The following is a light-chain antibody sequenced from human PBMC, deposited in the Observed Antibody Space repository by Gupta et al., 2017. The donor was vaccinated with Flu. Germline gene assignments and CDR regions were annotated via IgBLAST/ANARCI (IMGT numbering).Light chain of an antibody. V-gene: IGKV3-20*01. Sequence: PGERATLSCRASQTVAASFLAWYQQQRGQAPRLLIYGASTRAPGIPDRFSGSASGTDFTLTISRLEPEDFAVYYCQGYGSSPAYTFGQGTKLE. CDR2: GAS. CDR1: QTVAASF. CDR3: QGYGSSPAYT. J-gene: IGKJ2*01.